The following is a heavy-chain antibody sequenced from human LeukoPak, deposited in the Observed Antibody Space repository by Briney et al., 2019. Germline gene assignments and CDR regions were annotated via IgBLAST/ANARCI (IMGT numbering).Heavy chain of an antibody. V-gene: IGHV4-4*07. CDR2: IYTSGST. Sequence: PSETLSLTCTVSGGSISSYYWSWIRQPAGKGLEWIGRIYTSGSTNYNPSLKSRVTMSVDTSKNQFSLKLGSVTAADTAVYYCARGDYYDSSGYYYLDYWGQGTLVTVSS. J-gene: IGHJ4*02. CDR1: GGSISSYY. D-gene: IGHD3-22*01. CDR3: ARGDYYDSSGYYYLDY.